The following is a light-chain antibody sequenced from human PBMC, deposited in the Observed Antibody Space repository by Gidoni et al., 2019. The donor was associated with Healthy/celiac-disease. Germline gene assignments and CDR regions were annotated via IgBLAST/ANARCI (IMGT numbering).Light chain of an antibody. CDR3: QRGYSTPRT. Sequence: DHPITQSPSPLSASVGDRVTITCRASQSISSYLNWYQQKPGKAPKLLIYAASSLQSGVPSRFVGVGSGKDFTLTIGSLQPEVFATNTCQRGYSTPRTFGKGTRVKSN. CDR2: AAS. V-gene: IGKV1-39*01. J-gene: IGKJ1*01. CDR1: QSISSY.